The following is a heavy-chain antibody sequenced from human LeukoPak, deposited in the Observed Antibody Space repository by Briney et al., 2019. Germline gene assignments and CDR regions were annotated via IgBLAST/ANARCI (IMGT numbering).Heavy chain of an antibody. V-gene: IGHV3-23*01. CDR3: AKYVGQSGSSYYGLDV. J-gene: IGHJ6*02. CDR2: ITASGGST. D-gene: IGHD1-26*01. CDR1: GFTFSSYA. Sequence: PGGSLRLSCVVSGFTFSSYAMNWVRQAPGKGLEWVSGITASGGSTYYTDSVKGRFTISRDNSKNTLFMQMNSLRDEDTALYYCAKYVGQSGSSYYGLDVWGQGTAVTVSS.